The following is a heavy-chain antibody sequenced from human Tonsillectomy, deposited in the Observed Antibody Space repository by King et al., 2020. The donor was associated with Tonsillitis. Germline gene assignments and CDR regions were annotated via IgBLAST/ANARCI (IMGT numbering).Heavy chain of an antibody. J-gene: IGHJ6*03. CDR3: AKGPAAESPDYYYFYYMDV. V-gene: IGHV3-23*04. CDR1: GVAFGSYD. CDR2: ISGSGCGT. D-gene: IGHD6-25*01. Sequence: VQLVESGGGLVQPGGSLRLSCAASGVAFGSYDMSWVRQAPGKGPEWVSAISGSGCGTNFADCVKGRFTISRDNSKTTLNLQMNSLRAGDTAVYYCAKGPAAESPDYYYFYYMDVWGKGTTVIVSS.